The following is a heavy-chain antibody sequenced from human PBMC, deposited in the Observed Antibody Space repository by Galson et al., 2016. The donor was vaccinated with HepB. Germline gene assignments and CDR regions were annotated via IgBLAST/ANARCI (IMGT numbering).Heavy chain of an antibody. Sequence: SETLSLTCTVSGGSISSSTYYWGWIRQPPGKGLEWIGSIYYSGATYDNPSLKSRVSISVDKSRNQIFLNLSSVTAADTAEYYCATSRRVTVVLITRPSWNFEQWGRGTPVTVSS. CDR1: GGSISSSTYY. J-gene: IGHJ2*01. D-gene: IGHD3-22*01. CDR2: IYYSGAT. V-gene: IGHV4-39*01. CDR3: ATSRRVTVVLITRPSWNFEQ.